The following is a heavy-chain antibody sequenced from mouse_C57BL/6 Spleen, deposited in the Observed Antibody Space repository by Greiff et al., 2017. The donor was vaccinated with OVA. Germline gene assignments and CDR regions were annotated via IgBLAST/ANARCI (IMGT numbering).Heavy chain of an antibody. CDR3: ARRRWLLPYYFDY. CDR2: IDPSDSYT. D-gene: IGHD2-3*01. Sequence: QVQLQQPGAELVMPGASVKLSCKASGYTFTSYWMHWVKQRPGQCLEWIGEIDPSDSYTNYNQKFKGKSTLTVDKSSSTAYMQLSSLTSEDSAVYYCARRRWLLPYYFDYWGQGTTLTVSS. J-gene: IGHJ2*01. V-gene: IGHV1-69*01. CDR1: GYTFTSYW.